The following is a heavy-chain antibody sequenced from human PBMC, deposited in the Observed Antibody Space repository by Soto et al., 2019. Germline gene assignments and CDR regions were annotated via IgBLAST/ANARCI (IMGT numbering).Heavy chain of an antibody. D-gene: IGHD5-12*01. CDR2: IYPGDSDT. V-gene: IGHV5-51*01. CDR1: GYSFTSYW. J-gene: IGHJ6*02. Sequence: GESLKISCKGSGYSFTSYWIGWVRQMPGKGLEWMGIIYPGDSDTRYSPSFQGQVTISADKSISTAYLQWSSLKASDTAMYYCARSEWLRNYYYGMGVWGQGTTVTVSS. CDR3: ARSEWLRNYYYGMGV.